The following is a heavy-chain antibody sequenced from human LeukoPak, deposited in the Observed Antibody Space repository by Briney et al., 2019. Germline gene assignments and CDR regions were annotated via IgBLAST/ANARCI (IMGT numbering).Heavy chain of an antibody. Sequence: GASVKVSCKASGGTFSSYAISWVRQAPGQGLEWMGWINPNSGGTNYAQKLQGRVTMTRDTSISTAYMELSRLRSDDTAVYYCAREWTSTKWLRSARLDYWGQGTLVTVSS. D-gene: IGHD5-12*01. J-gene: IGHJ4*02. CDR2: INPNSGGT. CDR3: AREWTSTKWLRSARLDY. V-gene: IGHV1-2*02. CDR1: GGTFSSYA.